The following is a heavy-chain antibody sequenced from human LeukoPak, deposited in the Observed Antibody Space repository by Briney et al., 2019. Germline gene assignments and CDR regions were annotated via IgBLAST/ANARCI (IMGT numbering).Heavy chain of an antibody. CDR2: ISGSGGST. V-gene: IGHV3-23*01. CDR3: ARGDDYYDSSGHYDY. CDR1: GFTFSSYA. D-gene: IGHD3-22*01. J-gene: IGHJ4*02. Sequence: GRSLRLSCAASGFTFSSYAMHWVRQAPGKGPEWVSAISGSGGSTYYADSVKGRFTISRDNSKNTLYLQMNSLRAEDTAVYYCARGDDYYDSSGHYDYWGQGTLVTVSS.